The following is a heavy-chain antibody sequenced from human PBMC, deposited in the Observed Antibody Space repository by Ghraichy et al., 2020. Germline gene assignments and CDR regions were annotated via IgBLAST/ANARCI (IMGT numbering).Heavy chain of an antibody. CDR1: GLTLNNAW. V-gene: IGHV3-15*01. CDR3: STVSGGYYGAPDF. D-gene: IGHD3-22*01. CDR2: IKSRSDGGTA. Sequence: GESLNISCAASGLTLNNAWMSWVRQAPGKGLEWVGRIKSRSDGGTADYAAPVKGRFTISRDDSKNTVYLQMNSLKTEDTAVYYCSTVSGGYYGAPDFWGQGTLVTVSS. J-gene: IGHJ4*02.